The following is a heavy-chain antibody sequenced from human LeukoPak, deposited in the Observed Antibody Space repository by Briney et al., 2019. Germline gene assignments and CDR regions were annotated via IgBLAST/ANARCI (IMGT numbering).Heavy chain of an antibody. D-gene: IGHD6-13*01. CDR2: INTDGSST. CDR1: GFTFSSYW. Sequence: QAGGSLRLSCAASGFTFSSYWMHWVRQAPGKGLVWVSRINTDGSSTSYADSVKGRFTTSRDNAKNTLYLQMNSLRAEDTAVYYCARVSSSSWWALDYWGQGTLVTVSS. CDR3: ARVSSSSWWALDY. V-gene: IGHV3-74*01. J-gene: IGHJ4*02.